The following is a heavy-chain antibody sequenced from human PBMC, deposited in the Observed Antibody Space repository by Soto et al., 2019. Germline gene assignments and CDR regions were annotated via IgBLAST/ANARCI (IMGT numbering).Heavy chain of an antibody. CDR1: GGMFYSSA. CDR3: ARQNYYSGMDV. V-gene: IGHV1-18*04. J-gene: IGHJ6*02. CDR2: ISAYNGNT. Sequence: GASVKVSCKASGGMFYSSAINWVRQAPGQGLEWMGWISAYNGNTNYAQMLQGRVTMTTDTSTATGYMEMRSLESDDTAVYYCARQNYYSGMDVWGQGTTVTVSS.